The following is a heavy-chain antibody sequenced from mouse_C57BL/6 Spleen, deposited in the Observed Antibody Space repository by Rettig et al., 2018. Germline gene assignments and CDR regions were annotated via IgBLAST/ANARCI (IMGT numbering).Heavy chain of an antibody. Sequence: WVKQSHGKSLEWIGVINPYNGGTSYNQKFKGKATLTVDKSSSTAYMELNSLTSEDSAVYYCARKDFDYYGSRNFDYWGQGTTLTVSS. D-gene: IGHD1-1*01. CDR3: ARKDFDYYGSRNFDY. CDR2: INPYNGGT. V-gene: IGHV1-19*01. J-gene: IGHJ2*01.